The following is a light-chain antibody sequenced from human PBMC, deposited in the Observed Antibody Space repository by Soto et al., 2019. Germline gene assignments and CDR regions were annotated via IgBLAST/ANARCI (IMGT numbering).Light chain of an antibody. CDR3: SSYSSSTTRVA. J-gene: IGLJ2*01. Sequence: QSVLTQPPSVSGAPGQTVTISCTGTSSNIGSRVDVHWYQHLPGTAPKLLIYANNIRPSGVPDRFSGSKSGSSASLAISGLQAEDEGDYYCSSYSSSTTRVAFGGGTKLTVL. CDR2: ANN. CDR1: SSNIGSRVD. V-gene: IGLV1-40*01.